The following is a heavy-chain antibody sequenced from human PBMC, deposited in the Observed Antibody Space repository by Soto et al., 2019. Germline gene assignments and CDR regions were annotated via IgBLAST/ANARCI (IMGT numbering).Heavy chain of an antibody. CDR1: GFTFSNAW. CDR2: IKSKTDGGTT. Sequence: GGSLRLSCAASGFTFSNAWMNWVRQAPEKGLEWVGRIKSKTDGGTTDYAAPVKGRFTISRDDSKNTLYLQMNSLKTEDTAVYYCTTDPVTMIVVVPSSGWGQGTLVTVSS. J-gene: IGHJ4*02. V-gene: IGHV3-15*07. CDR3: TTDPVTMIVVVPSSG. D-gene: IGHD3-22*01.